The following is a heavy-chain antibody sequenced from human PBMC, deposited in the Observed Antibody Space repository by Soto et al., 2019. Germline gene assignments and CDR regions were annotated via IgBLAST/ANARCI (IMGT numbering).Heavy chain of an antibody. Sequence: SETLSLTCTVSGGSISSGDYYWSWIRQPPGKGLEWIGYIYYSGSTYYNPSLKSRVTISVDTSKNQFSLKLSSVTAADTAVYYCARDTMVREIYGMDVWGQGTTVTVSS. CDR1: GGSISSGDYY. D-gene: IGHD3-10*01. J-gene: IGHJ6*02. V-gene: IGHV4-30-4*01. CDR3: ARDTMVREIYGMDV. CDR2: IYYSGST.